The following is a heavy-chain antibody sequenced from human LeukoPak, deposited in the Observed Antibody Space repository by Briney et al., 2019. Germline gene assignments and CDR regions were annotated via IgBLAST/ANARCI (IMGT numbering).Heavy chain of an antibody. CDR3: ARGRFEGATYSISEWFDP. V-gene: IGHV4-59*12. D-gene: IGHD1-26*01. CDR1: GGSMSPYH. CDR2: IYYSGST. J-gene: IGHJ5*02. Sequence: SETLSLTCTVSGGSMSPYHWGWIRQPPGKGLEWTGYIYYSGSTSYNPSLKSRVTISVDTSKNQFSLKLSSVTAADTAVYYCARGRFEGATYSISEWFDPWGQGTLVTVSS.